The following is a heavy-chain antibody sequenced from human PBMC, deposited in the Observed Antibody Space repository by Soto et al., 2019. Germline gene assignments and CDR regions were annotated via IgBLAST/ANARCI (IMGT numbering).Heavy chain of an antibody. CDR1: GGTFSSYA. CDR3: ARGLVVVPAAIFHSRRGGWFDP. J-gene: IGHJ5*02. Sequence: VASVKVSCKASGGTFSSYAISWVRQAPGQGLEWMGGIIPIFGTANYAQKFQGRVTITADKSTSTAYMELSSLRSEDTAVYYCARGLVVVPAAIFHSRRGGWFDPWGQGTLVTVSS. CDR2: IIPIFGTA. V-gene: IGHV1-69*06. D-gene: IGHD2-2*01.